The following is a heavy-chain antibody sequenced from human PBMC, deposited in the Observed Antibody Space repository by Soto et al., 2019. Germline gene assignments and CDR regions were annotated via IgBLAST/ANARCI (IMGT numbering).Heavy chain of an antibody. CDR1: GFTFDDYA. J-gene: IGHJ4*02. CDR2: ISWNSGSI. D-gene: IGHD4-17*01. CDR3: AKGLLDDYGGNSGGAFDY. Sequence: EVQLVESGGGLVQPGRSLRLSCAASGFTFDDYAMHWVRQAPGKGLEWVSGISWNSGSIGYADSVKGRFTISRDNAKNSLYLQMNSLRAEDTALYYCAKGLLDDYGGNSGGAFDYWGQGTLVTVSS. V-gene: IGHV3-9*01.